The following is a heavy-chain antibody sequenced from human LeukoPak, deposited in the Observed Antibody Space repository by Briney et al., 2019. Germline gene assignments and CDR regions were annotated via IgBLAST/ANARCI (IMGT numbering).Heavy chain of an antibody. CDR1: GGSISSSSYY. CDR2: IYYSGST. Sequence: PSETLSLTCTVSGGSISSSSYYWGWIRQPPGKGLEWIGSIYYSGSTYYNPSLKSRVTISVDTSKNQFSLKLSSVTAADTAVYYCARVEDTAMLPFDYWGQGTLVTVSS. CDR3: ARVEDTAMLPFDY. D-gene: IGHD5-18*01. V-gene: IGHV4-39*07. J-gene: IGHJ4*02.